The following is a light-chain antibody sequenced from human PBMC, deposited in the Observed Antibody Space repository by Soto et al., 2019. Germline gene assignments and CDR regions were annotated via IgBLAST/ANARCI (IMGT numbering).Light chain of an antibody. CDR2: EVS. V-gene: IGLV2-14*01. CDR3: NSYTSSSTLDV. CDR1: SSDVGGYNY. Sequence: QSALTQPAAVSFLPGQSITISCTGTSSDVGGYNYVSWYQQHPGKAPKLMIYEVSNRPSGVSNRFSGSKSGNTASLTISGLQAEDEADYYCNSYTSSSTLDVFGTGTKV. J-gene: IGLJ1*01.